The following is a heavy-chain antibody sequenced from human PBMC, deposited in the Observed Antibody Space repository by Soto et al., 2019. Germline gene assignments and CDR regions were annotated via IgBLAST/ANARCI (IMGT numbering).Heavy chain of an antibody. CDR1: GFTFISYA. CDR2: ISYDGSNK. D-gene: IGHD6-13*01. V-gene: IGHV3-30-3*01. CDR3: ARGIGGRIAADATGWFDP. Sequence: QVQLVESGGGVVQPGRSLRLSCAASGFTFISYAMHWVRQAPGKGLEWGAGISYDGSNKYYADSVNGRFTISRENSKNTLYLQMNSLRAEDTAVYYWARGIGGRIAADATGWFDPWGQGTLVTVS. J-gene: IGHJ5*02.